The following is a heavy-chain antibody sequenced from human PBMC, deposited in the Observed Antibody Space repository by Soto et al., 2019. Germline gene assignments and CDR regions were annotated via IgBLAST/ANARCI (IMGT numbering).Heavy chain of an antibody. J-gene: IGHJ4*02. CDR2: VSASASNT. V-gene: IGHV3-23*01. D-gene: IGHD2-2*01. Sequence: EVQLLEYGGGLVQPGGSLRLTCAASGFTFSDYAMSWVRQAPGKGLEWVSTVSASASNTHYADSVKGRFTISRDNSKNTLLLQIDSLRAEDTALYYCANVPIWCGSSRCYTEGFDYWGQGTLVIVSS. CDR1: GFTFSDYA. CDR3: ANVPIWCGSSRCYTEGFDY.